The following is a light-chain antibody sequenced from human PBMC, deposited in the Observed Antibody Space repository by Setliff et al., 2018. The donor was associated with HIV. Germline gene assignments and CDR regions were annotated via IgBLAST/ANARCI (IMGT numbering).Light chain of an antibody. J-gene: IGLJ3*02. V-gene: IGLV1-44*01. CDR3: VVWDDSLNVWL. Sequence: QSALTQPPSASGTPGQRVTISCSGTSSNIRSRTVNWYQQVPGTAPKLLIFDNNERPSGVPDRFSASKSGTSASLAISGLQSEDEADYYCVVWDDSLNVWLFGGGT. CDR1: SSNIRSRT. CDR2: DNN.